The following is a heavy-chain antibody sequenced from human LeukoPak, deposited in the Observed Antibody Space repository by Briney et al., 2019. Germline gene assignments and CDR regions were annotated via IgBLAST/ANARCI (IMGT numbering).Heavy chain of an antibody. CDR1: GYTLTELS. CDR2: IIPIFGTA. D-gene: IGHD2-15*01. J-gene: IGHJ3*02. V-gene: IGHV1-69*05. Sequence: SVKVSCKVSGYTLTELSMHWVRQAPGQGLEWMGRIIPIFGTANYAQKFQGRVTITTDESTSTAYMELSSLRSEDTAVYYCARGGGAAPDAFDIWGQGTMVTVSS. CDR3: ARGGGAAPDAFDI.